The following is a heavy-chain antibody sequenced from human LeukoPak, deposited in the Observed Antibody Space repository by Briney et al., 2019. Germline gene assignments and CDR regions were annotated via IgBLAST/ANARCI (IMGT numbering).Heavy chain of an antibody. D-gene: IGHD1-26*01. CDR1: GAFISDYH. Sequence: SETLSLTCSVFGAFISDYHWSWIRQPAGKGLERIGRIHGSGTTNYNPSLKSRVTMSVDTSKNQFSLNLTSVTAADTAVYYCARGAGYSREVNFYHYMDVWGKGTTVTVSS. CDR2: IHGSGTT. CDR3: ARGAGYSREVNFYHYMDV. V-gene: IGHV4-4*07. J-gene: IGHJ6*03.